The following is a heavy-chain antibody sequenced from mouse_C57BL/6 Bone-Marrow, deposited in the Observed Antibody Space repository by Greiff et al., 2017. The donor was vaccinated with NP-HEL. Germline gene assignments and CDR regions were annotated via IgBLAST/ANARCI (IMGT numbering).Heavy chain of an antibody. CDR3: TTAFITTVVAR. J-gene: IGHJ2*01. CDR2: IDPENGDT. CDR1: GFNIKDDY. Sequence: VQLQQSGAELVRPGASVKLSCTASGFNIKDDYMHWVKQRPEQGLEWIGWIDPENGDTEYASKFQGKATITADTSSNTAYLQLSSLTSEDTAVYYCTTAFITTVVARWGQGTTLSVSS. D-gene: IGHD1-1*01. V-gene: IGHV14-4*01.